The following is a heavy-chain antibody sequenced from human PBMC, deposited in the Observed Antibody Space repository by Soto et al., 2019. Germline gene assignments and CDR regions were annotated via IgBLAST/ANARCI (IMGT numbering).Heavy chain of an antibody. CDR1: GGSTSSYY. D-gene: IGHD3-16*01. CDR3: AREYFGAAFDI. Sequence: SETLSLTCTVSGGSTSSYYWSWIRQPPGKGLEWIGYIYYSGSTNYNPSLKSRVTISVDTSKNQFSLKLSSVTAADTAVYYCAREYFGAAFDIWGQGTMVTVSS. V-gene: IGHV4-59*01. CDR2: IYYSGST. J-gene: IGHJ3*02.